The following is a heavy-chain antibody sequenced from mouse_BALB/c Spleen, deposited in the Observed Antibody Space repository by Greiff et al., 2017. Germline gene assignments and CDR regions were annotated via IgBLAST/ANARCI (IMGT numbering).Heavy chain of an antibody. D-gene: IGHD3-3*01. CDR3: ARYRGSWGSSYAMDY. CDR1: GDSITSGY. Sequence: EVKLMESGPSLVKPSQTLSLTCSVTGDSITSGYWNWIRKFPGNKLEYMGYISYSGSTYYNPSLKSRISITRDTSKNQYYLQLNSVTTEDTATYYCARYRGSWGSSYAMDYWGQGTSVTVSS. J-gene: IGHJ4*01. V-gene: IGHV3-8*02. CDR2: ISYSGST.